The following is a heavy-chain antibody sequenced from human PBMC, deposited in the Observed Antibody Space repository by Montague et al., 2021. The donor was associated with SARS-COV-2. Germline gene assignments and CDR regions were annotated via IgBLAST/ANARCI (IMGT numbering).Heavy chain of an antibody. CDR3: VKFGDCTGGSCYGFFDY. V-gene: IGHV3-23*01. D-gene: IGHD2-15*01. Sequence: SLRLSCAASGFSFSIFVMSWVRQSPGKGLEWVSAITGRGSDTYYADSVTGRFTISRDNSKNTLYLQMNGLRDDDTAVYYCVKFGDCTGGSCYGFFDYWGQGALVTVSS. CDR2: ITGRGSDT. CDR1: GFSFSIFV. J-gene: IGHJ4*02.